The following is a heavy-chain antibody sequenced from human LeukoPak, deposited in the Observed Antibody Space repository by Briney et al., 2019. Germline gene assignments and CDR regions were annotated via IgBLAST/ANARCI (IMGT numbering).Heavy chain of an antibody. Sequence: GGSLRLSCAASGFTFDDYAMHWVRQAPGKGLEWVSGISWNSGSIGYADSVKGRFTISRDNAKNSLYLQMNSLRAEDTAVYYCARDLSRAAAGYWGQGTLVTVSS. J-gene: IGHJ4*02. V-gene: IGHV3-9*01. D-gene: IGHD6-13*01. CDR2: ISWNSGSI. CDR3: ARDLSRAAAGY. CDR1: GFTFDDYA.